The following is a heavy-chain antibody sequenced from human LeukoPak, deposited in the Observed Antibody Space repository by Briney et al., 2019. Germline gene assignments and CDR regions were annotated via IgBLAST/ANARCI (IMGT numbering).Heavy chain of an antibody. CDR3: AKYKSGDYFDAGKRYYFDQ. D-gene: IGHD3-9*01. Sequence: GGSLRLSCAASGFTFSSYAMSWVRQAPGKGLEWVSAISGSGGSTYYADSVKGRFTISRDNSKNTLYLQMNSLRAEDTAVYYCAKYKSGDYFDAGKRYYFDQWGQGTPVTVSS. V-gene: IGHV3-23*01. J-gene: IGHJ4*02. CDR1: GFTFSSYA. CDR2: ISGSGGST.